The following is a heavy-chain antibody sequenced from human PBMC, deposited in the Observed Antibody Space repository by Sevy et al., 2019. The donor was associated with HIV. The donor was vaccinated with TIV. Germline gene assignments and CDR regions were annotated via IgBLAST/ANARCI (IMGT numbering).Heavy chain of an antibody. Sequence: GESLKISCAATGFTFSNYAMHWVRQAPGKGLEWLSYISGTSGTIYYAASVKGRFTISRDNAKNSVYLQMNSLRDEDTAVYYCARVVLYYDANYCDYWGQGALVTVSS. V-gene: IGHV3-48*02. D-gene: IGHD3-22*01. CDR2: ISGTSGTI. J-gene: IGHJ4*02. CDR3: ARVVLYYDANYCDY. CDR1: GFTFSNYA.